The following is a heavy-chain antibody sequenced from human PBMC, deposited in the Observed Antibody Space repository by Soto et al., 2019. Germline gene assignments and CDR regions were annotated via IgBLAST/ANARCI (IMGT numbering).Heavy chain of an antibody. Sequence: QVQLVESGGGVVQPGRSLRLSCAASGITLSSYGMHWVRQAPGKGLEWVAVISYDGSSGYYADSVKGRFTSSRDNSKHTLYLQKNSLRAEDAAVYYCAEDRGGLALYFDYWGHGTLVSVSS. D-gene: IGHD3-16*01. CDR3: AEDRGGLALYFDY. CDR1: GITLSSYG. V-gene: IGHV3-30*19. CDR2: ISYDGSSG. J-gene: IGHJ4*01.